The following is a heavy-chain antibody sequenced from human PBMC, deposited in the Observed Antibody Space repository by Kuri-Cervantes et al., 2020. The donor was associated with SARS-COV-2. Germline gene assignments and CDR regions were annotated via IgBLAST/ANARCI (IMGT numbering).Heavy chain of an antibody. J-gene: IGHJ4*02. Sequence: GESLKISCAASGFTFSDYYMSWIRQAPGKGLEWVSYISSSGSTIYYADSVEGRFTISRDNAKNSLYLQMNSLRAEDTAVYYCARDSYSGSYTRRIDYWGQGTLVTVSS. V-gene: IGHV3-11*04. CDR2: ISSSGSTI. D-gene: IGHD1-26*01. CDR1: GFTFSDYY. CDR3: ARDSYSGSYTRRIDY.